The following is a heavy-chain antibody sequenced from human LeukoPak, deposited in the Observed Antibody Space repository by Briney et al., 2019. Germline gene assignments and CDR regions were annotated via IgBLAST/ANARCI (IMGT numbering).Heavy chain of an antibody. CDR3: ARGHWGLDY. J-gene: IGHJ4*02. CDR1: GFTFDDYG. Sequence: GGSLRLSCAASGFTFDDYGMSWVRQVPGKGLEWVSGTNWNGGSTGYADSVKGRFSISRDNAKNSLYLQMNSLRAEDTAMYYCARGHWGLDYWGQGTLVTVSS. CDR2: TNWNGGST. V-gene: IGHV3-20*04. D-gene: IGHD7-27*01.